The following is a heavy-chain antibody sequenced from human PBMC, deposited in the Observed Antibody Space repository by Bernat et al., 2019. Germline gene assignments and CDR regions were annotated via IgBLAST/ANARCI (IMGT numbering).Heavy chain of an antibody. Sequence: VQLVESGGGLVKPGGSLRLSCAASGFTFSSYSMNWVRQAPGKGLEWVSSISSSSSYIYYADSVKGRFTISRDNAKNSLYLQMNSLRAEDTAVYYCARGSIAARYYYYGMDVWGQGTTVTVSS. J-gene: IGHJ6*02. D-gene: IGHD6-6*01. CDR3: ARGSIAARYYYYGMDV. CDR1: GFTFSSYS. V-gene: IGHV3-21*01. CDR2: ISSSSSYI.